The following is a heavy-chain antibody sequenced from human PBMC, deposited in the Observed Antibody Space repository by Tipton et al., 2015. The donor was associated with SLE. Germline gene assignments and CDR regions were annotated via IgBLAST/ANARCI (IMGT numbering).Heavy chain of an antibody. D-gene: IGHD3-16*01. J-gene: IGHJ4*02. CDR3: ARFMISVGFDY. Sequence: TLSLTCTVSGGSMDVGVLYWGWIRQHPGKGLAWIGYISYSGSPYYNPSLKSRITISVDTSQNQFSLKLSSVTAADTAVYYCARFMISVGFDYWGQGTLVTVSS. V-gene: IGHV4-31*03. CDR2: ISYSGSP. CDR1: GGSMDVGVLY.